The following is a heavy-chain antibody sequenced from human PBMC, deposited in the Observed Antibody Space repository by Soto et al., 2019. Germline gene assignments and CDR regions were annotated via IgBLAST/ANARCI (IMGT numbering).Heavy chain of an antibody. D-gene: IGHD3-10*01. CDR2: IRNKVNSYST. CDR1: GFTFSNYY. V-gene: IGHV3-72*01. Sequence: EVQLVESGGDLVQPGGSLRLSCAASGFTFSNYYMDWVRQAPGKGLEWVGRIRNKVNSYSTVYAASVRGRFTISREDSQNSLYLQMNSLQTDDTAVYYCARPSYYDTGKGSGFDIWGHGTMVIVSS. CDR3: ARPSYYDTGKGSGFDI. J-gene: IGHJ3*02.